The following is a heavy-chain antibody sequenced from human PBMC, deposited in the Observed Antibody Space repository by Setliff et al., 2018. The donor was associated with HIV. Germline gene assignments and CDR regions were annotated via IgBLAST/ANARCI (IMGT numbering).Heavy chain of an antibody. Sequence: SETLSLTCSVSGGSISSHYWSWIRQPPGKGLELIGYIYYIGGTNYNPSLKSRVTISVDTSKNQFSLKLSSVTAADTAVYYCARLWDTELGDYWGQGTLVTVSS. J-gene: IGHJ4*02. D-gene: IGHD5-18*01. CDR1: GGSISSHY. V-gene: IGHV4-59*08. CDR3: ARLWDTELGDY. CDR2: IYYIGGT.